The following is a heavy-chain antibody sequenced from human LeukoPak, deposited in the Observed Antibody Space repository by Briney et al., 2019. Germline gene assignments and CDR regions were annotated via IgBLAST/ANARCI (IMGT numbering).Heavy chain of an antibody. Sequence: PSETLSLTCTVSGGPFSLYYWTWIRQPPGKGLEYIGYIYYSGSTNYNPSLKSRVTTSVDTSNNEFSLKLSSVTAADTAVYYCARGTRYGDFVNYFDFWGQGALVTVSS. CDR2: IYYSGST. D-gene: IGHD4-17*01. J-gene: IGHJ4*02. V-gene: IGHV4-59*01. CDR3: ARGTRYGDFVNYFDF. CDR1: GGPFSLYY.